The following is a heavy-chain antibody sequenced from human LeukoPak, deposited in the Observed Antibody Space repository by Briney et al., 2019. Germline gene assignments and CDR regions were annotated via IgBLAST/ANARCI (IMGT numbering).Heavy chain of an antibody. Sequence: ASVKVSFKASGYTFTGYYMHWVRQAPGQGLEWMGWINPNSGGTNYAQKFQGRVTMTRDMSISTAYMELSRLRSDDTAVYYCARDIEIVGATTAFDYWGQGTLVTVSS. CDR1: GYTFTGYY. CDR2: INPNSGGT. D-gene: IGHD1-26*01. J-gene: IGHJ4*02. V-gene: IGHV1-2*02. CDR3: ARDIEIVGATTAFDY.